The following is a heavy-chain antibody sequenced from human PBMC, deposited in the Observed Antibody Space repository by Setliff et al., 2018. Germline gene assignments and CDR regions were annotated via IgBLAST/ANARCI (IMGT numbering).Heavy chain of an antibody. V-gene: IGHV4-61*02. J-gene: IGHJ4*02. D-gene: IGHD3-10*01. Sequence: SETLSLTCTVSGGSISSGSYYWSWIRQPAGKGLEWIGRIYTSGSTNYNPSLKSRVTISVDTSKNQFSLKLSSVTAADTAVYYCARGRYYGSGSYSLWGQGTLVTVSS. CDR2: IYTSGST. CDR3: ARGRYYGSGSYSL. CDR1: GGSISSGSYY.